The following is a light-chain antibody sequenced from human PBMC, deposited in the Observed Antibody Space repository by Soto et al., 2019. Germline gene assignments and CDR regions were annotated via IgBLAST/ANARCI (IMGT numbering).Light chain of an antibody. CDR2: GAS. J-gene: IGKJ1*01. Sequence: EIGMTQSPATLSVSQGERVTLSCRASQSVSSNLAWSKQKPGQAPRLLIYGASTRATGIPARFSGSGSGTEFTLTISRLEPEDFAVYYCQQYGSPGTFGHGTKVDIK. V-gene: IGKV3-15*01. CDR3: QQYGSPGT. CDR1: QSVSSN.